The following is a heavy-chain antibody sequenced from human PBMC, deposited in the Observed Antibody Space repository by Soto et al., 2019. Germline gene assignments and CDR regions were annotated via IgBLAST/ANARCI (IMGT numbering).Heavy chain of an antibody. CDR3: AKILLLRPIIVNDAFDI. Sequence: EVQLLESGGGLVQPGGSLRLSCAASGFTFTNFAMTWVRQAPGKGLEWVSGISGSGATTYYADSVKGRFTISRDNSKNTLHLLMNSLRVEDTAVFYCAKILLLRPIIVNDAFDIWGQGTMVTVSS. D-gene: IGHD3-22*01. CDR2: ISGSGATT. CDR1: GFTFTNFA. V-gene: IGHV3-23*01. J-gene: IGHJ3*02.